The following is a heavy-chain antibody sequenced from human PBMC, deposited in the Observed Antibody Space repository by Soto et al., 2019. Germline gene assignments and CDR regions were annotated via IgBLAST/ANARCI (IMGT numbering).Heavy chain of an antibody. CDR3: AKDMFQDGYYGMDV. CDR2: VSYDGSNT. CDR1: GFTFSPFG. J-gene: IGHJ6*02. Sequence: GGSLRLSCAASGFTFSPFGMHWVRQAPGKGLEWVAVVSYDGSNTYYADSVKGRFTISRDNSKNTLYLQMNSLRAEDTALYYCAKDMFQDGYYGMDVWGQGTTVTVSS. V-gene: IGHV3-30*18. D-gene: IGHD3-10*02.